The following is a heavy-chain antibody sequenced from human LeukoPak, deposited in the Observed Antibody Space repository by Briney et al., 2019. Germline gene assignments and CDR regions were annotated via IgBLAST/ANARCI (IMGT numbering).Heavy chain of an antibody. J-gene: IGHJ4*02. CDR3: ASPYYYDSSGYYY. D-gene: IGHD3-22*01. Sequence: ASVKVSCKASGYTFTGYYIHWVRQAPGQGLEWMGRINANSGGTNYAQKLQGRVTMTTDTSTSTAYMELRSLRSDDTAVYYCASPYYYDSSGYYYWGQGTLVTVSS. CDR2: INANSGGT. CDR1: GYTFTGYY. V-gene: IGHV1-18*04.